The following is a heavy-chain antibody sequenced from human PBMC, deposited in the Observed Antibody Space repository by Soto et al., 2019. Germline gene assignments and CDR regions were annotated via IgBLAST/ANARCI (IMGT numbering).Heavy chain of an antibody. Sequence: GGSLGLSCAAXGFSFSSYGMQWVRQAPGKGLEWVAVISYDGSNKYYADSVKGRFTISRDNSKNTLYLQMNSLRAEDTAVYYCAKDLGYSYPYYYYGMDVWGQGTTVTVSS. CDR2: ISYDGSNK. J-gene: IGHJ6*02. V-gene: IGHV3-30*18. D-gene: IGHD5-18*01. CDR1: GFSFSSYG. CDR3: AKDLGYSYPYYYYGMDV.